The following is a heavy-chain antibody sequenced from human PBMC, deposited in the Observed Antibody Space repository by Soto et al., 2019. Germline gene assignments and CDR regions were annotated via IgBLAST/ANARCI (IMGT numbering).Heavy chain of an antibody. CDR1: PASISQGDYY. J-gene: IGHJ6*02. CDR3: ARXGFNPSKVPYYYYYGMDG. V-gene: IGHV4-30-4*01. Sequence: SVTLSCTWTAAPASISQGDYYWSWIRQPPGTGLERIGYIYYTGSTYYHPSLQSRGTISIDASKNQFSLQLRSVTASDTSTYYRARXGFNPSKVPYYYYYGMDGWSQGTRVT. CDR2: IYYTGST.